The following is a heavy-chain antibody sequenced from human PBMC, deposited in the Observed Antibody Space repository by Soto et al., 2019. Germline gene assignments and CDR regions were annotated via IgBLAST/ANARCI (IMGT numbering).Heavy chain of an antibody. CDR3: ARAGGIAGRVGWFDP. V-gene: IGHV4-31*03. D-gene: IGHD6-13*01. J-gene: IGHJ5*02. Sequence: SETLSLTSTVSGGSISRGGNYWNWIRQHPWKGLEWIGYIYYSGSTYYNPSLKSRVTISVDTSKNQFSLKLSSVTAADTAVYYCARAGGIAGRVGWFDPWGQGTLVTAPQ. CDR2: IYYSGST. CDR1: GGSISRGGNY.